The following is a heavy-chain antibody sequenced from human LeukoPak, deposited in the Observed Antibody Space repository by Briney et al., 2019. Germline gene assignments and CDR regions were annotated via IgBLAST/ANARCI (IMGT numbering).Heavy chain of an antibody. Sequence: SETLSLTCTVSGGSISSSSYYWGWIRQPPGKGLEWIGSIYYSGSTYYNPSLKSRVTISVDTSKNQFSLKLSPVTAADTAVYYCARQRSGSVRNAFDIWGQGTMVTVSS. CDR1: GGSISSSSYY. V-gene: IGHV4-39*01. J-gene: IGHJ3*02. CDR2: IYYSGST. CDR3: ARQRSGSVRNAFDI. D-gene: IGHD6-19*01.